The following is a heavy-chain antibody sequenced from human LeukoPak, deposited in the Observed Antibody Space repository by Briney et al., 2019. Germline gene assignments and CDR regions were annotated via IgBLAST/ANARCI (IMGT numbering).Heavy chain of an antibody. V-gene: IGHV3-23*01. J-gene: IGHJ4*02. CDR3: ARDSGGFDY. CDR1: GFTFSSYA. CDR2: ISGSGGTT. D-gene: IGHD3-10*01. Sequence: PGGSLRLSCAASGFTFSSYAMTWVRQAPGKGLEWVSGISGSGGTTYYADSVKGRFTISRDNSKSTLYLQMNSLRAEDTAVYYCARDSGGFDYWGQGTLVTVSS.